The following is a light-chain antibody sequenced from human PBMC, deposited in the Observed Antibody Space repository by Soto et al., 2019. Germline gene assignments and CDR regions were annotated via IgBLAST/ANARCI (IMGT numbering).Light chain of an antibody. Sequence: IVLTQSPGTRALSPGERGTLSCRASQSVSSRLAWYQQKPGQAPRLLISGASSRATGIPDRFSGSGSGTDINLTIRRLEPEDFALYYCQQYGTSPITFGQGTRLEIK. V-gene: IGKV3-20*01. CDR3: QQYGTSPIT. CDR1: QSVSSR. CDR2: GAS. J-gene: IGKJ5*01.